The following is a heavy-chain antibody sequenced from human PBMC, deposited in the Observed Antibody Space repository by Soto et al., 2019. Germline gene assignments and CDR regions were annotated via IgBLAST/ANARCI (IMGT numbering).Heavy chain of an antibody. V-gene: IGHV4-30-2*01. D-gene: IGHD2-2*01. CDR2: IYHDGHT. Sequence: SENLSLTCAVSGGSISRGGYSWSWIRQPPGEGLEWIGYIYHDGHTYYNPSLKRRVTISVDRSKNQFSLKLSSVTTADTAVYYCARGDCISTNCYAAQGLDIWGQGTMVT. CDR3: ARGDCISTNCYAAQGLDI. J-gene: IGHJ3*02. CDR1: GGSISRGGYS.